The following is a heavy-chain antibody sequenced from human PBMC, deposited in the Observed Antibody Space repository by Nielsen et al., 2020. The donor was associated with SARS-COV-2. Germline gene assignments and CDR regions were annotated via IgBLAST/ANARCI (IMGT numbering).Heavy chain of an antibody. J-gene: IGHJ4*02. CDR2: ISGSISGSAGNT. CDR3: AKELPEEMATIRAFGY. D-gene: IGHD5-24*01. V-gene: IGHV3-23*01. Sequence: GESLKISCAASGLTFSNYMMSWVRQVPGKGLEWVSSISGSISGSAGNTDYADSVKGRFTVSRDNPKNMLYLQMNSLRAEDTAVYFCAKELPEEMATIRAFGYWGQGTLVTVSS. CDR1: GLTFSNYM.